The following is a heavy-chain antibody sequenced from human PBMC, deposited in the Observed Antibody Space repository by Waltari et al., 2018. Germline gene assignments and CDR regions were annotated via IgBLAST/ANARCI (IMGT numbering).Heavy chain of an antibody. J-gene: IGHJ4*02. Sequence: QLQLQESGPGLVKPSETLSLTCTVSGGSISSSSYYWGWIRPAPGKGLEWIGSIYYSGSTYYNPSLKSRVTISVDTSKNQFSLKLSSVTAADTAVYYCARERYSYGLDYWGQGTLVTVSS. D-gene: IGHD5-18*01. CDR2: IYYSGST. CDR1: GGSISSSSYY. CDR3: ARERYSYGLDY. V-gene: IGHV4-39*02.